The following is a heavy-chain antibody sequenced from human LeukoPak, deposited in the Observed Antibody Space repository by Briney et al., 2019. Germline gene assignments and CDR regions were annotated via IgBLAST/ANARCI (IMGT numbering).Heavy chain of an antibody. CDR1: GFTFRDYY. J-gene: IGHJ4*02. D-gene: IGHD5-24*01. CDR2: ISSSGNTI. Sequence: GGSLRLSCAGSGFTFRDYYMSWIRQAPGKGLEWVSYISSSGNTIYYADSVKGRFSISRDNAKNSLFLQMNSLRAEDTAVYYCASYRRDGHNNDCWGQGTLVTVSS. CDR3: ASYRRDGHNNDC. V-gene: IGHV3-11*01.